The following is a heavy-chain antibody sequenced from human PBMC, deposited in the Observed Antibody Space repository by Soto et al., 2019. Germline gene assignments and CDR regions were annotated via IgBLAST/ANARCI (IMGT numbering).Heavy chain of an antibody. CDR3: ARDSRGGAARRPTFYY. Sequence: GGSLRLSCVGSGFTFSSFEMNWVRKTPGQGLEWLSYIGRSGETIYYADSVKGRFTISRDNAKSSLFLQMNGLRDEDTGIYYCARDSRGGAARRPTFYYWGRGTLVTVSS. CDR1: GFTFSSFE. J-gene: IGHJ4*02. CDR2: IGRSGETI. D-gene: IGHD6-6*01. V-gene: IGHV3-48*03.